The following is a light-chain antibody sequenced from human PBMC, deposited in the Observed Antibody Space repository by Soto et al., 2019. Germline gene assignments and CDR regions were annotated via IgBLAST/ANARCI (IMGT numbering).Light chain of an antibody. CDR3: QQYNSWPLT. CDR1: QSVSSN. CDR2: DIS. J-gene: IGKJ4*01. Sequence: TVMTQSPATLSVSPAERATLSCRASQSVSSNLAWYQQKPGQPPRLLIYDISTRATGIPTRFSGSGSGTEFTLTISSLQSEDFAVYYCQQYNSWPLTFGGGTKVDIK. V-gene: IGKV3D-15*01.